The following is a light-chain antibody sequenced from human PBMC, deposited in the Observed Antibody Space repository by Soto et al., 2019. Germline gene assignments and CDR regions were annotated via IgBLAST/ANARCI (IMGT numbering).Light chain of an antibody. CDR2: SAA. J-gene: IGKJ4*01. CDR3: QQNYNYPQA. Sequence: DIQMTQSPSSLSASVGGRVTITCRASQPISTYLTWYQRKPGKAPNLLIYSAARLQSGVPSRFSCSGSGTDFTLTIICLQPEDSATYYCQQNYNYPQAFGGGTKVDIK. CDR1: QPISTY. V-gene: IGKV1-39*01.